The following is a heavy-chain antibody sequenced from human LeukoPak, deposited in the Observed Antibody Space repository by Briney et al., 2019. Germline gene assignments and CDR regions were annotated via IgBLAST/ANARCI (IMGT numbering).Heavy chain of an antibody. CDR3: ARETVGYCSSTSCYTDYGMDV. J-gene: IGHJ6*02. CDR2: ISAYNGNT. V-gene: IGHV1-18*01. D-gene: IGHD2-2*02. CDR1: GYTFTSHG. Sequence: ASVKVSCKASGYTFTSHGISWVRQAPGQGLEWMGWISAYNGNTNYAQKLQGRVTMTTDTSTSTAYMELRSLRSDDTAVYYCARETVGYCSSTSCYTDYGMDVWGQGTTVTVSS.